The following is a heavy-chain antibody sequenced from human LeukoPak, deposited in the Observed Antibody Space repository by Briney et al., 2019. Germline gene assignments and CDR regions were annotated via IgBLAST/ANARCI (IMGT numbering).Heavy chain of an antibody. CDR3: ARTPPNWGANY. V-gene: IGHV1-8*01. Sequence: ASVKVSCKTSGYIFTNYDINWVRQATGQGFEWMGWMSPNSGNTGHAQKFQGRVAMTMDTSIRTAYMELSSLRSEDTAVYYCARTPPNWGANYWGQGTLVTVSS. CDR2: MSPNSGNT. J-gene: IGHJ4*02. CDR1: GYIFTNYD. D-gene: IGHD7-27*01.